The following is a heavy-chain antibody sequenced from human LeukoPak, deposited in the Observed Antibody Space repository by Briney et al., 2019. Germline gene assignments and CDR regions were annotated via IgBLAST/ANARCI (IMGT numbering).Heavy chain of an antibody. CDR2: SYYSGST. Sequence: SETLSLTCTGSGGSISSHYWSWIRQPPGRGQEGIGYSYYSGSTNYNPSLKSRVTISVDPSKNQSSLKLSSVTAADTAVYYCARYYGDYDNWFDPWGQGTLVTVSS. D-gene: IGHD4-17*01. V-gene: IGHV4-59*11. J-gene: IGHJ5*02. CDR1: GGSISSHY. CDR3: ARYYGDYDNWFDP.